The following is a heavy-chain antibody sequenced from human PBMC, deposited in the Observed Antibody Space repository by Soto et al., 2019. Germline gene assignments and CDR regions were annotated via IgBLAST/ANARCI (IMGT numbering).Heavy chain of an antibody. CDR2: IYPGGNT. V-gene: IGHV4-30-2*01. Sequence: TLSLTCAVSGGSISSGHYPWTWIRQPPGKGLEWIGYIYPGGNTYYNPSLKSRVTISVDRSKNQFSLKLSSVTAADTAVYYCARDPGYWGQGTLVTVSS. CDR1: GGSISSGHYP. J-gene: IGHJ4*02. CDR3: ARDPGY.